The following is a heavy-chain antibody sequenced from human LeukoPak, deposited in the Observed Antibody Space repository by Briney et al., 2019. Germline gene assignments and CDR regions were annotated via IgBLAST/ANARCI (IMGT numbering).Heavy chain of an antibody. D-gene: IGHD2-2*01. CDR3: AKDLQGHYALDY. Sequence: GGSLRLSCAASGFPFNAYWMTWVRQAPGKGLEWVAVISYGGSNRYYADSVKGRSTISRDNSKNTLYLQMNSLRTEDTAVYYCAKDLQGHYALDYWGQGTLVTVSS. J-gene: IGHJ4*02. CDR1: GFPFNAYW. V-gene: IGHV3-30*18. CDR2: ISYGGSNR.